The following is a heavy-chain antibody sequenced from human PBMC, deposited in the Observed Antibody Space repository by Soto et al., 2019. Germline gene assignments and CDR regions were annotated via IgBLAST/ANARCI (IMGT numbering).Heavy chain of an antibody. J-gene: IGHJ5*02. V-gene: IGHV1-69*06. CDR2: IIPIFGTT. CDR3: ARHRTDSGYYTNWLDP. CDR1: GGTFGSDA. D-gene: IGHD3-22*01. Sequence: AAVKVSCKASGGTFGSDAITWVRQAPGQGLEWVGRIIPIFGTTNYAQNLQGRVTISADKSTLTSYMELHSLTSDDTALYYCARHRTDSGYYTNWLDPWGQGTPVTVSS.